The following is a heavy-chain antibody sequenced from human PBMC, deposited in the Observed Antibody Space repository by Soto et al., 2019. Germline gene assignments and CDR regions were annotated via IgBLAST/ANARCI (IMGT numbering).Heavy chain of an antibody. V-gene: IGHV3-15*07. CDR1: GFTFANAW. CDR3: TTDTYRTIVTVRFDY. Sequence: LRLSCAASGFTFANAWINWVRQAPGKGLEWVGRIKSNTDGGTTDFAEPVNGRFALSRDDSNNMVYLQMNSLKIEDTAVYFCTTDTYRTIVTVRFDYWGQGTLVTVSS. D-gene: IGHD2-2*01. J-gene: IGHJ4*02. CDR2: IKSNTDGGTT.